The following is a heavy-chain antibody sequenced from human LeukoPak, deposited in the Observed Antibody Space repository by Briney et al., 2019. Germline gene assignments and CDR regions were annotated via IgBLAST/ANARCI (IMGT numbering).Heavy chain of an antibody. Sequence: PSESLSLTCTVSGGSISSSSYYRGWTREPPGKGLEWIGSIYYSGSTYYNPSLKSRVTISVDTSKNQFSLKLSSVTAADTAVYYCARGAMVRGVHYFDYWGQGTLVTVSS. V-gene: IGHV4-39*07. D-gene: IGHD3-10*01. J-gene: IGHJ4*02. CDR2: IYYSGST. CDR3: ARGAMVRGVHYFDY. CDR1: GGSISSSSYY.